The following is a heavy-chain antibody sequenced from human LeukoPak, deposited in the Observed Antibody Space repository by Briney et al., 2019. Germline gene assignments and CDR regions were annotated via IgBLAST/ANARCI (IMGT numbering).Heavy chain of an antibody. Sequence: PGGSLRLSCAASGFTFSSYGMHWVRQAPGKGLEWDSVTYTGGNSYYAGSVKGRFIISRDISKNTLYLQMNSLRAEDSALYYCARGGRGSAAVVAPRSFDIWGQGTMVTVSS. J-gene: IGHJ3*02. CDR1: GFTFSSYG. V-gene: IGHV3-53*01. CDR2: TYTGGNS. D-gene: IGHD3-22*01. CDR3: ARGGRGSAAVVAPRSFDI.